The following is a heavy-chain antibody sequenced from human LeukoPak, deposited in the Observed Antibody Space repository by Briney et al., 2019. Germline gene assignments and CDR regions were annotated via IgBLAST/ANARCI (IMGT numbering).Heavy chain of an antibody. J-gene: IGHJ4*02. CDR3: ARDSDCTNGVCYFDY. V-gene: IGHV3-33*01. D-gene: IGHD2-8*01. Sequence: TGGSLRLSCAASGLTFSSYGMHWVRQAPGKGLEWVAVIWYDGSKKYYEDSVKGRFTISRDNSKNTLYLQMNSLRAEDTAVYYCARDSDCTNGVCYFDYWGQGTLVTVSS. CDR1: GLTFSSYG. CDR2: IWYDGSKK.